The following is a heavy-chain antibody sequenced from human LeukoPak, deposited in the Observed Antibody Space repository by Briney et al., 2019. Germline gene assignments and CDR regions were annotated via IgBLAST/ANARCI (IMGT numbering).Heavy chain of an antibody. D-gene: IGHD6-6*01. Sequence: PSETLSLTCTVSGGSISSISYYWGWIRQPPGKGLEWIVSMYYSGSTYNNPSLKSRVTISVDTSKNQFSLKLSSVTAADTAVYYCARATRAARHFDYWGQGTLVTVSS. CDR3: ARATRAARHFDY. J-gene: IGHJ4*02. CDR1: GGSISSISYY. V-gene: IGHV4-39*07. CDR2: MYYSGST.